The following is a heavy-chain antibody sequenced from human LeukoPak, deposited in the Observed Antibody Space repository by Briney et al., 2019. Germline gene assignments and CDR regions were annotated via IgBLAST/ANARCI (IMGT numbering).Heavy chain of an antibody. V-gene: IGHV4-39*01. J-gene: IGHJ4*02. Sequence: ASETLSLPCTVSGGSISSSSYYWGWIRQPPGKGLDWIGSIHYSGSTYYNPSLKSRVTISVDTSKNQFSLKLSSVTAADTAVYYCARFSRYSSGWLTPIYIDYWGQGTLVTVSS. CDR1: GGSISSSSYY. CDR3: ARFSRYSSGWLTPIYIDY. CDR2: IHYSGST. D-gene: IGHD6-19*01.